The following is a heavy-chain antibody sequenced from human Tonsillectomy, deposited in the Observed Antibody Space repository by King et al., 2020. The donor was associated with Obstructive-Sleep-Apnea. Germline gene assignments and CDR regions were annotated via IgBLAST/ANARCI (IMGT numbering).Heavy chain of an antibody. V-gene: IGHV3-30*02. CDR3: AKEVQAAAGKYYYYYYGMDV. Sequence: VQLVESGGGVVQPGRSLRLSCAASGFTFSSYGMHWVRQAPGKGLEWVAFIRYDGSNKYYADSVKGRFTISRDNSKNTLYLQMNSLRAEDTAVYYCAKEVQAAAGKYYYYYYGMDVWGLGTTVTVSS. CDR1: GFTFSSYG. D-gene: IGHD6-13*01. J-gene: IGHJ6*02. CDR2: IRYDGSNK.